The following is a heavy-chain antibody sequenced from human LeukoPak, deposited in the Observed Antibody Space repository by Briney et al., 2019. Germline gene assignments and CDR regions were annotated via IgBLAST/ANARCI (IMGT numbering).Heavy chain of an antibody. Sequence: GESLEISWQASGCSFTNYWIGWVRPVPGIGLEWMGLIYPEDSDNRYKPSSQGQVTISADRSTSTVYLQWRSLKASDTAIYYCARHPRIGAAGINPWGQGTLVTVSS. D-gene: IGHD6-13*01. CDR3: ARHPRIGAAGINP. J-gene: IGHJ5*02. CDR1: GCSFTNYW. CDR2: IYPEDSDN. V-gene: IGHV5-51*01.